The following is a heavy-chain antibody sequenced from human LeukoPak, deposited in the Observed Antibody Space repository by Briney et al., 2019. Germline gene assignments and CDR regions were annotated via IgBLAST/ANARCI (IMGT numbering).Heavy chain of an antibody. V-gene: IGHV5-51*01. CDR3: ARWAATGIGLDY. CDR1: GYRFTNYW. CDR2: IYPGDSDT. Sequence: GESLKISCEASGYRFTNYWIGWVRQMPGKGLEWMGIIYPGDSDTRYSPSFQGQVTISADKSISTAYPQWSSLKASDTAVYYCARWAATGIGLDYWGQGTLVTVSS. J-gene: IGHJ4*02. D-gene: IGHD6-13*01.